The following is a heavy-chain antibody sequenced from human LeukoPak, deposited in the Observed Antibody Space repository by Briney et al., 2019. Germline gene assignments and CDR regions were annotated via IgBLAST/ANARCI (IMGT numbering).Heavy chain of an antibody. D-gene: IGHD2-15*01. CDR1: SDSIFTSNW. V-gene: IGHV4-4*02. J-gene: IGHJ4*02. CDR3: ANSPTKRVPEDY. Sequence: SETLSLTCTVSSDSIFTSNWWSGVRQPPGKGLEGIGQIFHSGSTIYSPSLKRRVTISMDKSKNQISLRLTSVTAADTAVYYCANSPTKRVPEDYWGQGTLVTVSS. CDR2: IFHSGST.